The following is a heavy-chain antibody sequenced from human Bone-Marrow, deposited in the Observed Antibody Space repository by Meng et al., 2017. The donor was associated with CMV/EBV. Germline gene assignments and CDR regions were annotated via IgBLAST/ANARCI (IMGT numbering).Heavy chain of an antibody. D-gene: IGHD3-3*01. CDR2: IYLTDSDT. CDR3: ARYDFWSGTFQDFGKDV. Sequence: GESLKISCKTSGYSFSDYWIGWVRQLPGKGLEWMGIIYLTDSDTRCRPSFQGQVTLSADKSISTAYLQWSNLKASDTAIYYCARYDFWSGTFQDFGKDVWGQGTTVTVSS. J-gene: IGHJ6*02. CDR1: GYSFSDYW. V-gene: IGHV5-51*01.